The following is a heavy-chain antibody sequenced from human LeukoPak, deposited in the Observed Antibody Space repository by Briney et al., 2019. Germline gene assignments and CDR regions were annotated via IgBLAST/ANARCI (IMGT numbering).Heavy chain of an antibody. Sequence: SETLSLTCTVSGGSISSSSYYWSWIRQPPGKGLEWIGYIYYSGSTNYNPSLKSRVTISVDTSKNQFSLKLSSVTAADTAVYYCARVKKGTRFFDYWGQGTLVTVSS. J-gene: IGHJ4*02. V-gene: IGHV4-61*01. CDR2: IYYSGST. CDR3: ARVKKGTRFFDY. CDR1: GGSISSSSYY. D-gene: IGHD1-14*01.